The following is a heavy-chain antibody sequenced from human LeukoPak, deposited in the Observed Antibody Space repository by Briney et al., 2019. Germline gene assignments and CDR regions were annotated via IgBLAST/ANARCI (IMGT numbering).Heavy chain of an antibody. D-gene: IGHD3-10*01. CDR1: GYTSTSYG. Sequence: ASVKVSCKTSGYTSTSYGISWVRQAPGEGLEWMGWTNTDKGDTDHAQTLQGRVAMTIDTSTSTAYMELRSVKYDDTAVYYCARTLWFGDYEMYDQWGQGTLVTVSP. J-gene: IGHJ5*02. CDR3: ARTLWFGDYEMYDQ. CDR2: TNTDKGDT. V-gene: IGHV1-18*01.